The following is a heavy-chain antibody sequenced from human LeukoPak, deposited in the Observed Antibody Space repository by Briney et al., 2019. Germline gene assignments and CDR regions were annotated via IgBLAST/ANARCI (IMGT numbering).Heavy chain of an antibody. V-gene: IGHV4-34*01. Sequence: SETLSLTCAVYGGSFSGYYWSWIRHPPGKGLEWIGETKHSVSTNYNPSLKRRVTISVDTSKNQFSLKLSSVTAADTAVYYCARGRGPLGYWGQGTLVTVSS. CDR2: TKHSVST. D-gene: IGHD7-27*01. CDR3: ARGRGPLGY. CDR1: GGSFSGYY. J-gene: IGHJ4*02.